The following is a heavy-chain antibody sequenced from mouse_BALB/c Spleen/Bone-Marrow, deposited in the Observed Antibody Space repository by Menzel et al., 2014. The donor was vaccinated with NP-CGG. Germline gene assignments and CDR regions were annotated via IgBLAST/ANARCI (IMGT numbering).Heavy chain of an antibody. CDR1: GYTFTSSV. J-gene: IGHJ2*01. Sequence: VQLQQSGPELVKPGASVKMSCKASGYTFTSSVMHWVKQKPGQGLEWIGCFNPYNDGSKYNEKFKGKATLTSDKSSSTAYMELSSLTSEDSAVYYCAKGGNYRYDFDYWGQDTTLTVSS. CDR3: AKGGNYRYDFDY. V-gene: IGHV1-14*01. CDR2: FNPYNDGS. D-gene: IGHD2-14*01.